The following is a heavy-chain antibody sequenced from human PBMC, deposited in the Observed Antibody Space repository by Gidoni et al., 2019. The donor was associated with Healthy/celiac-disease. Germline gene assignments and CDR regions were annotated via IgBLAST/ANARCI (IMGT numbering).Heavy chain of an antibody. CDR1: GFTFSSYA. J-gene: IGHJ4*02. Sequence: EVQLLESGGGLVQPGGSLSLSCAASGFTFSSYAMSWVRQAPGKGLEWVSAISGSGGSTYYADSVKGRFTISRDNSKNTLYLQMNSLRAEDTAVYYCAKDLNSGILWFGELSNWGQGTLVTVSS. V-gene: IGHV3-23*01. CDR2: ISGSGGST. D-gene: IGHD3-10*01. CDR3: AKDLNSGILWFGELSN.